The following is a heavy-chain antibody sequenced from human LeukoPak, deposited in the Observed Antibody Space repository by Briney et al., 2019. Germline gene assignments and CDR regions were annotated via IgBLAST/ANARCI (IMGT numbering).Heavy chain of an antibody. Sequence: AASVKVSCKVSGYTLTELSMHWVREAPGKGLEWMGGFDLEDGETIYAQTFQGRVTMTEDTSTDTAYMELSSLRSEDTAVYYCATDLRFGDPWGQGTLVTVSS. J-gene: IGHJ5*02. CDR2: FDLEDGET. D-gene: IGHD3-10*01. CDR3: ATDLRFGDP. V-gene: IGHV1-24*01. CDR1: GYTLTELS.